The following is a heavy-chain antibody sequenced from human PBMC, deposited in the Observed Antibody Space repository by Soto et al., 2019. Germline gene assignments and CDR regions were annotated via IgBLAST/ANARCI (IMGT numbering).Heavy chain of an antibody. D-gene: IGHD2-15*01. CDR3: TTGYCSGGSCYS. V-gene: IGHV3-15*01. J-gene: IGHJ4*02. Sequence: GGSLRLSCAASGFTCSNAWMSWVRQAPGKGLEWVGRIKSKTDGGTTDYAAPVKGRFTISRDDSKNTLYLQMNSLKTEDTAVYYCTTGYCSGGSCYSWGQGTPVTVSS. CDR1: GFTCSNAW. CDR2: IKSKTDGGTT.